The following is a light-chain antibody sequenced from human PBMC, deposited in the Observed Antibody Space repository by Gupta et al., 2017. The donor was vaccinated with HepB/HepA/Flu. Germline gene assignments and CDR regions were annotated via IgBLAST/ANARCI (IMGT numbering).Light chain of an antibody. CDR2: DAS. CDR1: QSIANY. V-gene: IGKV1-39*01. Sequence: DIQMTQSPSSLSASVGDRLTITCRASQSIANYLNWYQQKPGKAPNLLIYDASELQSGVPSRFSGRGSGTDFTLTITSLRREDSATYYCQQTYSTLLSFGGGTQVEI. J-gene: IGKJ4*01. CDR3: QQTYSTLLS.